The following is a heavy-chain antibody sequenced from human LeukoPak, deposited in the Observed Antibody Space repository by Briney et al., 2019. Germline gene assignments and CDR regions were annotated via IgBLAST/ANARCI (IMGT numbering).Heavy chain of an antibody. CDR2: ICSGGSPI. J-gene: IGHJ4*02. CDR3: ATSSLCFDN. Sequence: PGGSLRLSCAASGFTFCDSYMSWIRPAPGKGLEWLSFICSGGSPINYADSVKGRFTLSRDDPNNSRYLQTSRPRAQDTAVYYSATSSLCFDNWGQGTLVTVSS. CDR1: GFTFCDSY. V-gene: IGHV3-11*04.